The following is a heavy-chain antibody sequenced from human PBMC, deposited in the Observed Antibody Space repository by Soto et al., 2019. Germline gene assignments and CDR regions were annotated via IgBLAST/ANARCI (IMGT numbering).Heavy chain of an antibody. CDR1: GDSITSNSYF. V-gene: IGHV4-39*01. Sequence: SETLSLTCTVSGDSITSNSYFWAWIRQPPGKGLEWIGSIYYSGTTYYNPSLKSRVTISVDRSKNQFSLKLDSVTAADTAVYYCARGPSGDKVDYWGQGTLVT. D-gene: IGHD7-27*01. J-gene: IGHJ4*02. CDR2: IYYSGTT. CDR3: ARGPSGDKVDY.